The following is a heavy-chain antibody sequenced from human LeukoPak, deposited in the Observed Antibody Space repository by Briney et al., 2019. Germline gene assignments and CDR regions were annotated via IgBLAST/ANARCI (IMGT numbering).Heavy chain of an antibody. Sequence: PSETPSLTCTVSGGSISSYYWSWIRQPPGKGLEWIGYIYYSGSTNYNPSLKSRVTISADTSKNQFSLKLSSVTAADTAVYYCARRGGSGRAFDYWGQGTLVTVSS. CDR3: ARRGGSGRAFDY. J-gene: IGHJ4*02. CDR1: GGSISSYY. CDR2: IYYSGST. V-gene: IGHV4-59*08. D-gene: IGHD1-26*01.